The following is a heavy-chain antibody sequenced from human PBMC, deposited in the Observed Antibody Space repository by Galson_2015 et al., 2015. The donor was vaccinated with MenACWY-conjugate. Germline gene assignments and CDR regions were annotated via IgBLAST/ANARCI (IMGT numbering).Heavy chain of an antibody. V-gene: IGHV3-15*01. J-gene: IGHJ6*03. D-gene: IGHD2-21*01. CDR3: TTHKPDSWGGLLFHFYMDV. CDR1: ASTFTNAY. Sequence: SLRLSCAGSASTFTNAYMSWVRQAPGKGLEWVGSIKSQTDGGKTDYAAPVKGRFTISRDDSKNTLYLQMSRLKIEDTAVYYCTTHKPDSWGGLLFHFYMDVWGKGTTVTVSS. CDR2: IKSQTDGGKT.